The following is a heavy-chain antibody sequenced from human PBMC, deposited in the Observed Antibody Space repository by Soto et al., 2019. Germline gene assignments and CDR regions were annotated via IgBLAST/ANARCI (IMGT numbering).Heavy chain of an antibody. J-gene: IGHJ4*02. D-gene: IGHD5-12*01. CDR1: GYTFTSYG. V-gene: IGHV1-18*01. Sequence: VASVKVSCKASGYTFTSYGISWVRQAPGQGLEWMGWISAYNGNTNYAQKLQGRVTMTTDTSTSTAYMELRSLRSDDTAVYYCARDGQGDGYNWNYFDYWGQGTLVTVSS. CDR3: ARDGQGDGYNWNYFDY. CDR2: ISAYNGNT.